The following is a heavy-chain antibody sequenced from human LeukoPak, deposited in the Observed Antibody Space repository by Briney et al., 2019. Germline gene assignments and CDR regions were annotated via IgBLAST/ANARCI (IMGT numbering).Heavy chain of an antibody. CDR1: GYTFTSYT. D-gene: IGHD3-22*01. Sequence: GASVKVSCKASGYTFTSYTLHWVRQAPGQRLEWMGWINAGNGDTKYSQKFQDRLTITRDTSASTAYMDLSSLRSEDTAVYYCARGNNYYDSSGSLDYWGQGTLVTVSS. CDR2: INAGNGDT. V-gene: IGHV1-3*01. J-gene: IGHJ4*02. CDR3: ARGNNYYDSSGSLDY.